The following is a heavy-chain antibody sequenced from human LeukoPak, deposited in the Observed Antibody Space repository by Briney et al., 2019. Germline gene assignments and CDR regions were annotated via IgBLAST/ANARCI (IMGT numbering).Heavy chain of an antibody. CDR3: ARSKGSGSYYSYDC. Sequence: RGGSLRLSCAASGFTVSSNYMTWVRQAPGKGLEWVSVIYSGGSTYYADSVKGRFTISRDNSKNTLYLQMNSLRTEDTAVYYCARSKGSGSYYSYDCWGQGTLVTVSS. CDR1: GFTVSSNY. CDR2: IYSGGST. D-gene: IGHD3-10*01. J-gene: IGHJ4*02. V-gene: IGHV3-53*01.